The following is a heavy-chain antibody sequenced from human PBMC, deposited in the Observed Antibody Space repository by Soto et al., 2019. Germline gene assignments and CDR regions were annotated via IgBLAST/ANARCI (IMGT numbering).Heavy chain of an antibody. CDR3: AKDRSLGYWFDP. CDR2: ISPNSGGT. J-gene: IGHJ5*02. D-gene: IGHD3-16*02. CDR1: EYTFSVYY. Sequence: QVQLVQSGAEVKKHGASVKVSCKASEYTFSVYYIHWVRQAPGQGLEWMGWISPNSGGTNYAQKFQGRGTMTGDTAIITAYLDLSRLSSDDTAVYGCAKDRSLGYWFDPCGQGTLVTVSP. V-gene: IGHV1-2*02.